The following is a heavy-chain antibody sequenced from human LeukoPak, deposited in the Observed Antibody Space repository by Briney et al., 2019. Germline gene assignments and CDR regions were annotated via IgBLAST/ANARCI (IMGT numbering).Heavy chain of an antibody. V-gene: IGHV3-30*03. CDR1: GFTFSSYG. CDR2: ISYDGSNK. CDR3: ARDANYGDLNWFDP. D-gene: IGHD4-17*01. J-gene: IGHJ5*02. Sequence: PGGSLRLSCAASGFTFSSYGMHWVRQAPGKGLEWVAVISYDGSNKYYADSVKGRFTISRDNSKNTLYLQMNSLRAEDTAVYYCARDANYGDLNWFDPWGQGTLVTVSS.